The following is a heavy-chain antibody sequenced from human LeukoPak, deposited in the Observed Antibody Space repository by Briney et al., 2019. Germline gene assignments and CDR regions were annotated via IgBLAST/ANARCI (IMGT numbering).Heavy chain of an antibody. J-gene: IGHJ3*02. Sequence: SVKVSCKASGGTFSTYGITWVRQAPGQGLEWMGGIIPILGKTYYAQKFQGRVTMTRDMSTSTVYMELSSLRSEDTAVYYCARGTIAVADAFDIWGQGTMVTVSS. V-gene: IGHV1-69*05. CDR3: ARGTIAVADAFDI. D-gene: IGHD6-19*01. CDR2: IIPILGKT. CDR1: GGTFSTYG.